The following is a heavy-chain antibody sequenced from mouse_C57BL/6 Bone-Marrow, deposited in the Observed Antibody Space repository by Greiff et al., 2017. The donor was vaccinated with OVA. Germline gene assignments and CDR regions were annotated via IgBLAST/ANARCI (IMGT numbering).Heavy chain of an antibody. J-gene: IGHJ1*03. D-gene: IGHD1-1*01. V-gene: IGHV5-6*02. CDR2: ISSGGSSI. CDR1: GFTFSSYG. CDR3: ARRPPVILRYWYFDV. Sequence: EVKLMESGGDLVQPGGSLTLSCAASGFTFSSYGMSWVRQSPDKRLEWVATISSGGSSIYYPDCMKGRFTISGDNAKNTLYLQVSSLKSVDTAMYYWARRPPVILRYWYFDVWGTGTTVTVSA.